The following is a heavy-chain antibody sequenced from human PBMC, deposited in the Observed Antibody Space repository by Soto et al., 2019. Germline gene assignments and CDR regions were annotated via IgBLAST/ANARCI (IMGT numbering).Heavy chain of an antibody. CDR1: GGSISSYD. J-gene: IGHJ6*03. Sequence: PSETLSLTSTVSGGSISSYDWTWIRQPPGKGLEWLGYISDSGNTNYNPSLKSRVAMSIDTSKRQLSLNLWSLTAADTAVYYCVRGNSGWSPYRSRLFHFYYMDVWGKGTTVTVSS. V-gene: IGHV4-59*08. D-gene: IGHD6-19*01. CDR2: ISDSGNT. CDR3: VRGNSGWSPYRSRLFHFYYMDV.